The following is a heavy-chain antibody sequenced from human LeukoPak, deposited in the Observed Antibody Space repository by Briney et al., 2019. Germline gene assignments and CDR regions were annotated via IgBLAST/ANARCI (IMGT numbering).Heavy chain of an antibody. CDR1: GFTFDDYA. V-gene: IGHV3-9*01. D-gene: IGHD3-10*01. CDR2: ISRNSGSI. J-gene: IGHJ3*01. Sequence: GGSLRLSCAATGFTFDDYAMHWVRQVPGKGLEWVSGISRNSGSIGYADSVKGRFTISRDNSKNSLYLQMDSLRVEDTALYYCAKDTGFFDGFDVWGQGTMVAVSS. CDR3: AKDTGFFDGFDV.